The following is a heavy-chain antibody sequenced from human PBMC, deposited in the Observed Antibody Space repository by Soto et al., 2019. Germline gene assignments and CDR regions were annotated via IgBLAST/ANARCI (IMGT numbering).Heavy chain of an antibody. Sequence: GGSLRLSCAASGFTFSSYSMHWVRQAPGKGLEWVAVISYDGSNKYYADSVKGRFTISRDNSKNTLYLQMNSLRAEDTAVYYCAKDLLELRYYYYGMDVWGQGTTVTVS. CDR1: GFTFSSYS. J-gene: IGHJ6*02. CDR3: AKDLLELRYYYYGMDV. V-gene: IGHV3-30*18. CDR2: ISYDGSNK. D-gene: IGHD1-7*01.